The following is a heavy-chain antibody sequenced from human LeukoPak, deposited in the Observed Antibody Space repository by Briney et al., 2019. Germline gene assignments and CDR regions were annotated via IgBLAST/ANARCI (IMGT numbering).Heavy chain of an antibody. J-gene: IGHJ6*02. Sequence: PSETLSLTCAVYGGSFSGYYWSWVRQAPGKGLEWVSYISSSSSTIYYADSVKGRFTISRDNSKNTLYLQMNSLRAEDTAVYYCARFYGSGFTYYYYGMDVWGQGTTVTVSS. CDR3: ARFYGSGFTYYYYGMDV. CDR1: GGSFSGYY. CDR2: ISSSSSTI. V-gene: IGHV3-48*01. D-gene: IGHD3-10*01.